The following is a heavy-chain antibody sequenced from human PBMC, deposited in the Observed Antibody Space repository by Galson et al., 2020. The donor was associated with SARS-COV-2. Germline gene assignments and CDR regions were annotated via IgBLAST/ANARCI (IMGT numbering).Heavy chain of an antibody. J-gene: IGHJ5*02. CDR3: AWSYGSATDWFDP. V-gene: IGHV4-39*01. CDR2: IYCTRTT. CDR1: GGSINTIDYY. Sequence: ETPETLSLTCSVSGGSINTIDYYWGWILQPPGKGLEWIAIIYCTRTTFYNSSPERRFTISIDTSKHQFSLKFTSVTAADTAVYYSAWSYGSATDWFDPWGQGTLVTVSS. D-gene: IGHD3-10*01.